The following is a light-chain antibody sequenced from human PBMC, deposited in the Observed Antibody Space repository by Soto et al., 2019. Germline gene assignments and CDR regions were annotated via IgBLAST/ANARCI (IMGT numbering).Light chain of an antibody. J-gene: IGLJ2*01. Sequence: QSVLTQPRSASGTPGQRVTISCSGSSSNIGSNSVNWFQQFPGAAPKVLIYYNNRRPSGVPDRFSGSKSGTSASLAISGLQSEDEAAYYCAAWDDSLNGVIFGGGTKLTVL. V-gene: IGLV1-44*01. CDR1: SSNIGSNS. CDR2: YNN. CDR3: AAWDDSLNGVI.